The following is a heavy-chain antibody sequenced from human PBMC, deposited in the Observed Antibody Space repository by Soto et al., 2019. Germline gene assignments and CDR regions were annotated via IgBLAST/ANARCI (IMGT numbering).Heavy chain of an antibody. Sequence: EVQLVETGGGLIQPGGSLRLSCLASGFSVTTNYIIWVRQPPGKGLEWVSTTFTGGSTHYADSVKGRFSISRDNSKSTLYLQMNNLRVEDTAVYFCARDVGFDYVNWGQGTLVTVSS. J-gene: IGHJ4*02. V-gene: IGHV3-53*02. CDR2: TFTGGST. D-gene: IGHD3-16*01. CDR1: GFSVTTNY. CDR3: ARDVGFDYVN.